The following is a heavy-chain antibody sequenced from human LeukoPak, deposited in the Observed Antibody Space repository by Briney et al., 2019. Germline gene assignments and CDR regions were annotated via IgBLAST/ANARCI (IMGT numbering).Heavy chain of an antibody. V-gene: IGHV3-74*03. D-gene: IGHD4-17*01. Sequence: GGSLRLSCAASGFTFSDYYMSWIRQAPGKGLVWVSRIDNAGSITTYADSVKGRFTISRDNAENTLYLQMNSLRAEDTAVYYCAKDPGTTWGQGTLVTVSS. CDR3: AKDPGTT. CDR1: GFTFSDYY. J-gene: IGHJ4*02. CDR2: IDNAGSIT.